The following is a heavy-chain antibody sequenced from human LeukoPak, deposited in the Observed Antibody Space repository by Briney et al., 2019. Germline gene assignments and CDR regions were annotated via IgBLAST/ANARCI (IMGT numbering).Heavy chain of an antibody. Sequence: ASVKVSCKASGYTFTSYAMHWVRQAPGQRLEWMGWINAGNGNTKYSQKFQGRVTITRDTSASTAYMELSSLRSEDTAVYYCARVLSGYDAFDIWGQGTMVTVSS. J-gene: IGHJ3*02. CDR1: GYTFTSYA. CDR2: INAGNGNT. CDR3: ARVLSGYDAFDI. V-gene: IGHV1-3*01. D-gene: IGHD3-22*01.